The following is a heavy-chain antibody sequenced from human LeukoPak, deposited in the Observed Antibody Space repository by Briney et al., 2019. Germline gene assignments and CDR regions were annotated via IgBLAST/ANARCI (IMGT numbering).Heavy chain of an antibody. Sequence: SETLSLTCAVYGGSFSGYYWSWIRQPPGKGLEWIGETNHSGSTNYNPSLKSRVTISVDTSKNQFSLKLSSVTAADTAVYYCARAGTTVTTDAFDIWGQGTMVTVSS. CDR3: ARAGTTVTTDAFDI. D-gene: IGHD4-17*01. V-gene: IGHV4-34*01. CDR1: GGSFSGYY. J-gene: IGHJ3*02. CDR2: TNHSGST.